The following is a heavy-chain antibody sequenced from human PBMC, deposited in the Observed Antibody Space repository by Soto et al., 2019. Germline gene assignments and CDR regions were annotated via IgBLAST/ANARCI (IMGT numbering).Heavy chain of an antibody. CDR3: ARGPRGLYHHEY. D-gene: IGHD2-2*01. CDR1: GFTFSGDW. J-gene: IGHJ4*02. Sequence: EVQLVESGGGLVQPGGSLRLSCVASGFTFSGDWMHLVRQAAGNGLVWVSRINMDGTSTNYADSVKGRFTISRDNAKNTLYLQMNSLRVDDTAVYYCARGPRGLYHHEYWGQGALVTVS. CDR2: INMDGTST. V-gene: IGHV3-74*01.